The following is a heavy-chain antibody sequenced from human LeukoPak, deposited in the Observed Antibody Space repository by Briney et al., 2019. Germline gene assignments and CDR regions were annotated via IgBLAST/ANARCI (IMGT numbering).Heavy chain of an antibody. J-gene: IGHJ4*02. CDR1: GFTFSSYA. V-gene: IGHV3-30-3*01. CDR3: ALAPGYDSSGCLDY. Sequence: GGSLRLSCAASGFTFSSYAMHWVRQAPGKGLEWVAVISYDGSNKYYADSVKGRFTISRDNSKNTLYLQMNSLRAEDTAVYYCALAPGYDSSGCLDYWGQGTLVTVSS. CDR2: ISYDGSNK. D-gene: IGHD3-22*01.